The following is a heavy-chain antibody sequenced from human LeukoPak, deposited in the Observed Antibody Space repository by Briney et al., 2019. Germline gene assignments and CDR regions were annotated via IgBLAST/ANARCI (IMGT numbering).Heavy chain of an antibody. Sequence: ASVKVSCKASGGTFSSYAISWVRQAPGQGLEWMGGIIPIFGTANYAQKFQSRVTITADESTSTAYMELSSLRSEDTAVYYCANLGTVYDAFDIWGQGTMVTVSS. D-gene: IGHD4-17*01. J-gene: IGHJ3*02. CDR1: GGTFSSYA. CDR3: ANLGTVYDAFDI. V-gene: IGHV1-69*13. CDR2: IIPIFGTA.